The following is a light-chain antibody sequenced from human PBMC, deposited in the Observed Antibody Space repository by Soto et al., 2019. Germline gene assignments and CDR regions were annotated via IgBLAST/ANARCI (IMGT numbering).Light chain of an antibody. CDR2: DAS. CDR1: QSISSD. V-gene: IGKV3-15*01. J-gene: IGKJ1*01. CDR3: QQYDIWPPA. Sequence: EIVLTQSPATLSVSPGERATLSCRASQSISSDLAWYQQKPGQAPRLLVYDASTRATTISPRFTGSGSGTEFTLTISSLQSEDFAIYYCQQYDIWPPAFGQGTRVEV.